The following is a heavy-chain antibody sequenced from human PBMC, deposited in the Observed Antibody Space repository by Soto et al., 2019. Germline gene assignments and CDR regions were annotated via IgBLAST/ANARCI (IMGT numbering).Heavy chain of an antibody. V-gene: IGHV3-30*18. CDR3: AKDLWGSSGWYFDY. J-gene: IGHJ4*02. CDR1: GFTFSSYG. D-gene: IGHD6-19*01. Sequence: GGSLRLSCAASGFTFSSYGMHWVRQAPGKGLEWVAVISYDGSNKYYADSVKGRFTISRDNSKNTLYLQMNSLRAEDTAVYYCAKDLWGSSGWYFDYWGEGTLVTVSS. CDR2: ISYDGSNK.